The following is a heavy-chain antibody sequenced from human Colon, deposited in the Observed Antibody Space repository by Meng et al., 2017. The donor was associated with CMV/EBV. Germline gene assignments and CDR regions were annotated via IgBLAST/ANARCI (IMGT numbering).Heavy chain of an antibody. J-gene: IGHJ4*02. CDR1: GYTCIANH. Sequence: HVLLVQSGTEVKKPGASVKVVCKTSGYTCIANHLHWVRQAPGQGLEGMGWIYPQEGGTYFAQKFQDRVTLTRDTSITPAYMELSGLTSDDTAIYYCVRESWYFDFWGEGTLVTVSS. V-gene: IGHV1-2*02. CDR3: VRESWYFDF. CDR2: IYPQEGGT. D-gene: IGHD6-13*01.